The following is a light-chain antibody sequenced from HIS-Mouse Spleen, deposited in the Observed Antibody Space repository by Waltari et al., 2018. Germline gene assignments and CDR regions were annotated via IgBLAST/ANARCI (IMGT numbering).Light chain of an antibody. Sequence: QSVLTQPPSASGTPGQRVTISCSGSSSNIGSNTVNWYQQLPGTAPKLLSYRNSRRPSGVPGRFSGSKSGTSASLAISGLQSEDEADYYCAAWDDSLNGVVFGGGTKLTVL. CDR2: RNS. V-gene: IGLV1-44*01. CDR3: AAWDDSLNGVV. CDR1: SSNIGSNT. J-gene: IGLJ2*01.